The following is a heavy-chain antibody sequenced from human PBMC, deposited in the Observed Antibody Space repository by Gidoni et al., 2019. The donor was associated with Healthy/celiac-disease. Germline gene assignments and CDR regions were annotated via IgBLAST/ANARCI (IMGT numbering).Heavy chain of an antibody. CDR1: GYTFTSYY. CDR3: ARSLHMPGIAAAGTDY. Sequence: QVQLVQSGAEGKKPGASVKVSCKASGYTFTSYYMHWVRQAPGQGLEWMGIINPSGGSTSYAQKFQGRVTMTRDTSTSTVYMELSSLRSEDTAVYYCARSLHMPGIAAAGTDYWGQGTLVTVSS. D-gene: IGHD6-13*01. V-gene: IGHV1-46*01. J-gene: IGHJ4*02. CDR2: INPSGGST.